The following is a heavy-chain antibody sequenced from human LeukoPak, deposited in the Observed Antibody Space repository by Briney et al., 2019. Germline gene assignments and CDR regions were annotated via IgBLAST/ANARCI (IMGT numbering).Heavy chain of an antibody. J-gene: IGHJ5*02. Sequence: ASVKVSCKASGYTFTGYYMHWVRQAPGQGLEWMGRINPNSGGTNYAQKFQGRVTMTRDTSISTAYMELSRLRSDDTAVYYCARDLYYHDSSGYYPWGQGTLVTVSS. CDR1: GYTFTGYY. CDR2: INPNSGGT. D-gene: IGHD3-22*01. CDR3: ARDLYYHDSSGYYP. V-gene: IGHV1-2*06.